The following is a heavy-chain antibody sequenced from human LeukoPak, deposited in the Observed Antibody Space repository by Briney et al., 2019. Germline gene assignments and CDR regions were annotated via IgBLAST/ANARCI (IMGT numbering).Heavy chain of an antibody. Sequence: SETLSLTCSVSGDSISSYYWSWIRQPPGKGLEWIGYTYYSGSTSYNPSLKSRVTMSVDTSKNQFSLKLSSVTAADTAVYYCATIRDTALRYWYFDLWGRGTLVIVSS. D-gene: IGHD5-18*01. CDR2: TYYSGST. CDR1: GDSISSYY. CDR3: ATIRDTALRYWYFDL. J-gene: IGHJ2*01. V-gene: IGHV4-59*03.